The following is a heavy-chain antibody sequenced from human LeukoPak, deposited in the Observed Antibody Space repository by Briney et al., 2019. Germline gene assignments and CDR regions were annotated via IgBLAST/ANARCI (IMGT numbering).Heavy chain of an antibody. CDR1: GGSISNY. J-gene: IGHJ5*01. Sequence: SETPSLTCSVSGGSISNYWGWVRQSPEKGLEWIGSFFSSWNVHYNLSLMSRVTISVDTSKNQMSLTLTSVTAADTAVYYCAKETGPYGMMVYIHKTYFESWGQGTLVTVSS. D-gene: IGHD2-8*01. V-gene: IGHV4-39*07. CDR2: FFSSWNV. CDR3: AKETGPYGMMVYIHKTYFES.